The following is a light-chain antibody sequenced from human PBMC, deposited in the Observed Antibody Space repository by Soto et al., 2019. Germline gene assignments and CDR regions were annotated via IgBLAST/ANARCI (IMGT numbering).Light chain of an antibody. CDR1: QGILDY. CDR3: QKYNTAPQT. CDR2: AAS. V-gene: IGKV1-27*01. Sequence: DIQMTQSPSFLSASVGDRVTITCRASQGILDYVAWFQQKPGKAPNLLLYAASTLQSGVPSRFSGSGSGTDFTLTISSLQPEDVATYYWQKYNTAPQTFGQGTKVEIK. J-gene: IGKJ1*01.